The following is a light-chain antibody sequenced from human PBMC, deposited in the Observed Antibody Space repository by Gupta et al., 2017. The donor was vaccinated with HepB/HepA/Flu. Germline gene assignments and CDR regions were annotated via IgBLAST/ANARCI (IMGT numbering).Light chain of an antibody. CDR2: DVS. CDR3: SSYTSSSPWV. J-gene: IGLJ3*02. V-gene: IGLV2-14*03. CDR1: SSDVGSYNY. Sequence: QSALTQPASVSGFPGQSNTLSSTGTSSDVGSYNYVSWYQQHPGKAPKLLIYDVSNRPSGPSHRFSGSKSGTTASLTTSALQAEDEADYYCSSYTSSSPWVFGGGTKLTVL.